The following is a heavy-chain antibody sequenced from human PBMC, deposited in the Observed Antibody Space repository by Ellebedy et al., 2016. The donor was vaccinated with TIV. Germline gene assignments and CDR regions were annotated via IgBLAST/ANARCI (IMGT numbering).Heavy chain of an antibody. D-gene: IGHD6-19*01. CDR3: ARISSGRSFYGMDV. Sequence: GESLKISXAVSGFSSSDYYMSWIRQAPGKGLEWVSYISDSGSMIHYADSVKGRFTISRDNSKDSLYLQMNNLRAEDTAVYYRARISSGRSFYGMDVWGQGTTVTVSS. CDR1: GFSSSDYY. V-gene: IGHV3-11*01. J-gene: IGHJ6*02. CDR2: ISDSGSMI.